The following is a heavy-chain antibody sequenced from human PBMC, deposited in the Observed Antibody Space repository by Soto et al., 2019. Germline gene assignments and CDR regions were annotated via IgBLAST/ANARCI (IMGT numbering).Heavy chain of an antibody. Sequence: GGSLRLSCAASGFTFSSYWMHWVRQAPGKGLVWVSRINSDGSSTSYADSVKGRFTISRDNAKNTLYLQMNSLRAEDTAVYYCARDEYSCYDHNAFDIWGQGTMVTVSS. CDR3: ARDEYSCYDHNAFDI. CDR2: INSDGSST. J-gene: IGHJ3*02. CDR1: GFTFSSYW. V-gene: IGHV3-74*01. D-gene: IGHD5-12*01.